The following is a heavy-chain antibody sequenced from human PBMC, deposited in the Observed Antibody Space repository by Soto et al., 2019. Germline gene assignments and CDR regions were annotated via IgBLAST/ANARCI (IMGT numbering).Heavy chain of an antibody. V-gene: IGHV4-34*01. CDR1: GGSFRGYY. Sequence: PSETLSLTCAVYGGSFRGYYWTWIRQPPGKGLEWIGEINHSGSTKYNPSLKSRVTISVDTSKNQFSLKLSSVTAADTALYYCARGQDFGSGYPFDYSGQATLVTVSS. CDR3: ARGQDFGSGYPFDY. J-gene: IGHJ4*02. CDR2: INHSGST. D-gene: IGHD3-3*01.